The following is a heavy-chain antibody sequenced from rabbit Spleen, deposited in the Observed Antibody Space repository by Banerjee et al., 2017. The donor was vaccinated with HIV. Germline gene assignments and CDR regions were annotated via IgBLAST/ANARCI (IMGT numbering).Heavy chain of an antibody. CDR2: IYAGSSGST. CDR1: GFSFSNYFY. Sequence: QSLEESGGDLVKPGASLTLTCTASGFSFSNYFYMCWVRQAPGKGLEWIACIYAGSSGSTYYASWVNGRFTVSKTSSTTVTLQMTSLTAADTATYCCARDLAGVIGWNFSLWGPGTLVTVS. CDR3: ARDLAGVIGWNFSL. D-gene: IGHD4-1*01. J-gene: IGHJ4*01. V-gene: IGHV1S40*01.